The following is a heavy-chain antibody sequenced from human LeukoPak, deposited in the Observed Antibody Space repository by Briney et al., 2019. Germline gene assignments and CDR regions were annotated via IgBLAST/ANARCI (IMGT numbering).Heavy chain of an antibody. CDR3: ARDQKLLWFGELSDNWFDP. CDR2: IYGGGST. CDR1: GFTVSSNF. J-gene: IGHJ5*02. D-gene: IGHD3-10*01. Sequence: GGSLRLSCAASGFTVSSNFMSWVRQAPGKGLEWVSVIYGGGSTYYADSVKGRFTISRDTSKNMLHLQMNSLRAEDTAVYYCARDQKLLWFGELSDNWFDPWGQGTLVTVSS. V-gene: IGHV3-53*01.